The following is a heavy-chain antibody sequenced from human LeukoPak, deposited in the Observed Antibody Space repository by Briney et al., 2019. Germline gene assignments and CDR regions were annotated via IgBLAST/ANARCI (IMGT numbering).Heavy chain of an antibody. J-gene: IGHJ4*02. Sequence: ASVQVSCKXSGYTFTSYGISWVRQAPGQVLEWMGWIGAYNGDTKYSQKLQGRVTMTTDTSTSTAYMELRSLRSDDTAVYYCVREYCGSASCYRYYFDYWGQGTLVTVSS. D-gene: IGHD2-2*01. CDR1: GYTFTSYG. CDR2: IGAYNGDT. CDR3: VREYCGSASCYRYYFDY. V-gene: IGHV1-18*01.